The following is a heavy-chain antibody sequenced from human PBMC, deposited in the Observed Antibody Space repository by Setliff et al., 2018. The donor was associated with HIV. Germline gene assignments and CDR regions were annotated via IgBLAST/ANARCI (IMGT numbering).Heavy chain of an antibody. J-gene: IGHJ4*02. CDR1: GYTFTGYY. CDR3: ARDLSVEGSGSYFDY. CDR2: INPNSGGT. D-gene: IGHD3-10*01. Sequence: GASVKVSCKASGYTFTGYYMHWVRQAPGQGLEWMGRINPNSGGTNYAQKFQGRVTMTRDTSMNTAYMELSRLRSDDTAVYYCARDLSVEGSGSYFDYWGQGTLVTVSS. V-gene: IGHV1-2*06.